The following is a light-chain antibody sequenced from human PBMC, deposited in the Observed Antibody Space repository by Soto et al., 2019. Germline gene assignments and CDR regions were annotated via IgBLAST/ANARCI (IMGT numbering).Light chain of an antibody. CDR3: QQSSNWPLT. Sequence: EIVMTQSPVTLPVSPGERATLSCRASQSVTSNLAWYQQKPGQAPRLLIYGASTRATGIPARFSGSGSGTDFTLTISSLQSEDFAVYYCQQSSNWPLTFGQGTKVDIK. CDR1: QSVTSN. J-gene: IGKJ1*01. V-gene: IGKV3-15*01. CDR2: GAS.